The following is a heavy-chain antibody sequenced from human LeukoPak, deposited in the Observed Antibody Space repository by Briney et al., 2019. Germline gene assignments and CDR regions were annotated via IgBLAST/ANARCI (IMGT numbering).Heavy chain of an antibody. J-gene: IGHJ4*02. CDR1: GFTFSNAW. V-gene: IGHV3-15*01. Sequence: GGSLRLSCAASGFTFSNAWMSWVRQAPGKGLEWFGRIKSKTDGGTTDYAAPVKGRFTISRDDSKNTLYLQMNSLKTEDTAVYYCTTPANCGGDCYSMDYFDYWGQGTLVTVSS. D-gene: IGHD2-21*02. CDR3: TTPANCGGDCYSMDYFDY. CDR2: IKSKTDGGTT.